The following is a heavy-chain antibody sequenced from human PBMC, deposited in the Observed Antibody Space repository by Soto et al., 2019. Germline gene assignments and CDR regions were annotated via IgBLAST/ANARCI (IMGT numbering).Heavy chain of an antibody. CDR3: ARDPVATITLGLASDY. D-gene: IGHD5-12*01. CDR2: ISGSGGST. V-gene: IGHV3-23*01. J-gene: IGHJ4*02. Sequence: GGSLRLSCAPSGFTLSSYAMSWVPPAPGKGLEWVSAISGSGGSTYYADSVKGRFTISRDNSKNSLYLQMNSLRAEDTAVYYCARDPVATITLGLASDYWGQGTLVTVSS. CDR1: GFTLSSYA.